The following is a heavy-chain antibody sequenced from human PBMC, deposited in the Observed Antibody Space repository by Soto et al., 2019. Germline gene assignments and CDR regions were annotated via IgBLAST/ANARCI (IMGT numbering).Heavy chain of an antibody. Sequence: PGGSLRLSSAASGFNVISNYMSWVRQAPGKGLEWVSVIYSGGSTYYADSVKGRFTISRDNSKNTLYLQMNSLRAEDTAVYYCARLYGSGSYYNVKLGYYYYGMDVWGQGTTVTVSS. CDR3: ARLYGSGSYYNVKLGYYYYGMDV. CDR1: GFNVISNY. D-gene: IGHD3-10*01. V-gene: IGHV3-53*01. J-gene: IGHJ6*02. CDR2: IYSGGST.